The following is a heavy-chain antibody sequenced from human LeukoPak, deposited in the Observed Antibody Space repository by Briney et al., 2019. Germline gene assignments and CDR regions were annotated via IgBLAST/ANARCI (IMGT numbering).Heavy chain of an antibody. V-gene: IGHV5-51*01. J-gene: IGHJ3*01. CDR2: IYPGDSDT. CDR3: ARSDSSSVRAFDV. CDR1: GYSSTNYW. D-gene: IGHD6-6*01. Sequence: GESLKISCKGSGYSSTNYWIGWVRQMPGKGLEWMGIIYPGDSDTRYRPSFQGQVTISADKSISTAYLQWSSLKASDTAMYYCARSDSSSVRAFDVWGQGTMVIVSS.